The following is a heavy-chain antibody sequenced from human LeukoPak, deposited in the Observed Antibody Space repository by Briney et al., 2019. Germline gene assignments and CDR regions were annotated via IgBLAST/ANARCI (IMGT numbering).Heavy chain of an antibody. CDR3: AKPSIRGEDYFDY. J-gene: IGHJ4*02. V-gene: IGHV3-7*01. CDR1: GFTSSNYW. D-gene: IGHD7-27*01. CDR2: IKQAGSEK. Sequence: GGSLRLSCAASGFTSSNYWMSWVRQAPGKGLEGVANIKQAGSEKYYVDSVKGRFAISRDNAKNSLYPQMNSLRAEDTAIYYCAKPSIRGEDYFDYWGQGTLVTVPS.